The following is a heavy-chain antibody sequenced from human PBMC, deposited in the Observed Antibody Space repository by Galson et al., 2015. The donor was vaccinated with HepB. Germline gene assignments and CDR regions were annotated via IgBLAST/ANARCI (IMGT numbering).Heavy chain of an antibody. V-gene: IGHV3-33*01. D-gene: IGHD3-9*01. CDR2: IWDDGSNK. J-gene: IGHJ6*02. CDR1: GFPFSSYG. CDR3: ARDQSDLNFDWLLGYYGMDV. Sequence: SLRLSCAASGFPFSSYGMHWVRQAPGKGLEWVAVIWDDGSNKYYADSVKGRFTISRDNSKNTLYLQMNSLRAEDTAVYYCARDQSDLNFDWLLGYYGMDVWGQGTTVTVSS.